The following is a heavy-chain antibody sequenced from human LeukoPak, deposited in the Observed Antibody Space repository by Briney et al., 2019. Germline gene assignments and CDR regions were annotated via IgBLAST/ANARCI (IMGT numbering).Heavy chain of an antibody. J-gene: IGHJ4*02. CDR3: AKHGTYYDFWSGQYYFDY. D-gene: IGHD3-3*01. V-gene: IGHV3-23*01. Sequence: GGSLRLSCAASGFIFSNYAMSWVRQAPGKGLEWVSTISGSDDSTYYADSVKGRFTISRDNSRNTLYLQMNSLRAEDTAVYYCAKHGTYYDFWSGQYYFDYWGQGTLVTVSS. CDR1: GFIFSNYA. CDR2: ISGSDDST.